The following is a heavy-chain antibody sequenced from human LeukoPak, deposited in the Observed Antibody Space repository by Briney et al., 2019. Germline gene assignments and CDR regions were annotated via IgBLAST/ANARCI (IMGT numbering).Heavy chain of an antibody. CDR1: GGTFTSYA. D-gene: IGHD2-2*02. CDR2: IIPIFGTA. V-gene: IGHV1-69*05. Sequence: GASVKVSCKASGGTFTSYAISWVRQAPGQGLEWMGGIIPIFGTANYAQKFQGRVTMTRDTSTSTVYMELSSLRSEDTAVYYCARAGCSSTSCYTVYVFPIDYWGQGTLVTVSS. J-gene: IGHJ4*02. CDR3: ARAGCSSTSCYTVYVFPIDY.